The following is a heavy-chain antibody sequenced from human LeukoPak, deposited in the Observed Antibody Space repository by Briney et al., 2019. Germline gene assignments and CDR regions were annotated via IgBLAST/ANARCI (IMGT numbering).Heavy chain of an antibody. J-gene: IGHJ4*02. Sequence: RASETLSLTCTVSGGSISSYYWSWIRQPPGKGLEWIGYIYYSGSTNYNPSLKSRVTISVDTSKNQFSLKLSSVTAADTAVYYCARDQQQLVRGDYFDYWGQGTLVTVSS. CDR1: GGSISSYY. D-gene: IGHD6-13*01. V-gene: IGHV4-59*01. CDR2: IYYSGST. CDR3: ARDQQQLVRGDYFDY.